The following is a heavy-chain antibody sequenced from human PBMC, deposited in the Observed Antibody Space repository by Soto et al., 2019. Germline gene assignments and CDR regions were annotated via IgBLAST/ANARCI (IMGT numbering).Heavy chain of an antibody. V-gene: IGHV3-30-3*01. CDR1: GFTFSSYA. CDR2: ISYDGSNK. J-gene: IGHJ2*01. CDR3: ARPLWRDDYNWGYFDL. D-gene: IGHD4-4*01. Sequence: QVQLVESGGGVVQPGRSLRLSCAASGFTFSSYAINWVRQAPGKGLVWVAVISYDGSNKYYADSVKARFTISRDNSNNALYLQMNSLRAEDTAVYYCARPLWRDDYNWGYFDLWGRGTLVTVSS.